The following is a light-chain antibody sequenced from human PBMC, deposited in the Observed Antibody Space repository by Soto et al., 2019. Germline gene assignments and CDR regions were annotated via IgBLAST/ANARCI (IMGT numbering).Light chain of an antibody. CDR3: SSYTNTDSYV. CDR1: SXDVGAYSY. CDR2: EVT. V-gene: IGLV2-14*01. Sequence: QSALTQPASVSGSPGQSITISCTGTSXDVGAYSYLSWYQQHPGKAPKVIIYEVTNRPSGVSSRFSGSKSGNTASLTIYGLQAEDEADYYCSSYTNTDSYVFGTGTKVTVL. J-gene: IGLJ1*01.